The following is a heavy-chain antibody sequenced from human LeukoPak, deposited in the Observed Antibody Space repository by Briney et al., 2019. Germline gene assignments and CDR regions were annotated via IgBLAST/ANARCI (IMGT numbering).Heavy chain of an antibody. V-gene: IGHV3-30-3*01. D-gene: IGHD6-13*01. CDR2: ISYDGSNK. Sequence: GRSLRLSCAASGFTFSSYAMHWVRQAPGKGLEWVAVISYDGSNKYYADSAKGRFTISRDNSKNTLYLQMNSLRAEDTAVYYCAREVGYSSSWGPDYWGQGTLVTVSS. CDR1: GFTFSSYA. CDR3: AREVGYSSSWGPDY. J-gene: IGHJ4*02.